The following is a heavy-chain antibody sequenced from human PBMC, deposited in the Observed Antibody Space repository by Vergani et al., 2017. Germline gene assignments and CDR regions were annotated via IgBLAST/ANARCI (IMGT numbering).Heavy chain of an antibody. Sequence: QVQLVESEGGVVQPGRSLTLSCVASGFTFSCHGMHWVRQAPGNGLEWVAVIWDDGSNKYYGDSVKGRFTISRDNSKNTLYLQMNSLRVEDTAVYYCARWGNEKRLDSWGQGTLVTVSS. CDR1: GFTFSCHG. D-gene: IGHD1-1*01. CDR3: ARWGNEKRLDS. V-gene: IGHV3-33*01. J-gene: IGHJ5*01. CDR2: IWDDGSNK.